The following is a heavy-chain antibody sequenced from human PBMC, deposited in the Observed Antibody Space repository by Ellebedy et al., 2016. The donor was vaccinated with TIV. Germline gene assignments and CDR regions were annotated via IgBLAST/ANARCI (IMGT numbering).Heavy chain of an antibody. CDR3: ATDGSYGDYLSPTHAFEI. V-gene: IGHV3-7*01. CDR1: GFSFRSYW. D-gene: IGHD3-16*01. Sequence: GESLKISCAASGFSFRSYWMSWVRQAPGKGLEWVANLKQDGGETYYGDSVKGRFTISRDNAKRTLDLQMNSLRAEDTAIYYCATDGSYGDYLSPTHAFEIWGQGTLVTVSP. CDR2: LKQDGGET. J-gene: IGHJ3*02.